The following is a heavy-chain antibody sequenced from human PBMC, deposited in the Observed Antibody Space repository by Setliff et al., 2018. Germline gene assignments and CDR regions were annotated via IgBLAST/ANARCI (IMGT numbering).Heavy chain of an antibody. CDR2: ISSSGGST. CDR1: GFTFSSFW. Sequence: GGSLRLSCAASGFTFSSFWMSWVRQAPGKGLEWVSAISSSGGSTYYADSVKGRFTISRDNSKNTLYLQMNSLRAEDTAVYYCAKGSYSYGLWGQGTLVTVSS. D-gene: IGHD5-18*01. V-gene: IGHV3-23*01. CDR3: AKGSYSYGL. J-gene: IGHJ4*02.